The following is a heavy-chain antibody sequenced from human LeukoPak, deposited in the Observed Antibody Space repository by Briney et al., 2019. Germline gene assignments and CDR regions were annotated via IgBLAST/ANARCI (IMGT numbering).Heavy chain of an antibody. CDR1: GFTFSSYW. CDR3: ARVGKQVAADY. D-gene: IGHD2-15*01. Sequence: GGSLRLSCAASGFTFSSYWMSWIRQALGKGLEWVANIKQDGSEKYYVDSVKGRFTISRDNAKNSLYLQMNSLRAEDTAVYYCARVGKQVAADYWGQGTLVTVSS. J-gene: IGHJ4*02. V-gene: IGHV3-7*03. CDR2: IKQDGSEK.